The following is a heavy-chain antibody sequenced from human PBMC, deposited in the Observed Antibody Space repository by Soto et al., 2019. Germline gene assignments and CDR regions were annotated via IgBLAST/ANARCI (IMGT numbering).Heavy chain of an antibody. CDR2: ILPIFDTT. V-gene: IGHV1-69*01. D-gene: IGHD5-18*01. J-gene: IGHJ4*02. CDR3: ETGGRGYSSAPRFYFEY. CDR1: GGIFSSNA. Sequence: QVQLVQSGAEVKKPGASVKVSCQASGGIFSSNAISWVRQAPGQGLEWMGGILPIFDTTHSAQKFQGRVTITADESTSTAYMELRSLKSAATALYFCETGGRGYSSAPRFYFEYWGQGTLVTVSS.